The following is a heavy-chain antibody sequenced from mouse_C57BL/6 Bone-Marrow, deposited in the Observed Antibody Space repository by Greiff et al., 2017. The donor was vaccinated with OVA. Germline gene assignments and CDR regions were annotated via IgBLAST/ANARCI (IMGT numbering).Heavy chain of an antibody. CDR2: IFPGSGST. D-gene: IGHD1-1*01. Sequence: VQLVESGPELVKPGASVKISCKASGYTFTDYYINWVKQRPGQGLEWIGWIFPGSGSTYYNEKFKGKATLTVDKSSSTAYMLLSSLTSEDSAVYFCARGYYYGSTGDYAMDYWGQGTSVTVSS. J-gene: IGHJ4*01. CDR1: GYTFTDYY. V-gene: IGHV1-75*01. CDR3: ARGYYYGSTGDYAMDY.